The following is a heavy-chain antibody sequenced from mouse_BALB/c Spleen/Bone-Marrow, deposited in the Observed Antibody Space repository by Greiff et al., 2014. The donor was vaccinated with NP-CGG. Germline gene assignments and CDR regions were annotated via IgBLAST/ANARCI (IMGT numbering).Heavy chain of an antibody. Sequence: EVQLQQSGAELVKPGASVKLSCTASGFNIKDTYIYWVKQRPEQGLEWVGRIDPANGNTKYDPKFQGKATIAADTSSNTAYLQLSSLTSEDTAVYYCSRGYYDYLFALDYWGHGTSVTVFS. CDR1: GFNIKDTY. D-gene: IGHD5-5*01. J-gene: IGHJ4*01. CDR2: IDPANGNT. CDR3: SRGYYDYLFALDY. V-gene: IGHV14-3*02.